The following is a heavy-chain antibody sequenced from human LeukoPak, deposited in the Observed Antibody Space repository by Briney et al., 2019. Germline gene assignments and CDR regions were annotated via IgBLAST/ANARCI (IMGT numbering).Heavy chain of an antibody. CDR1: DGSISSYY. CDR2: IYDSGST. J-gene: IGHJ4*02. CDR3: ARSKKAVAAHFDY. V-gene: IGHV4-59*08. D-gene: IGHD6-19*01. Sequence: SETLSLTCTVSDGSISSYYWSWIRQPPGKGLEWIGYIYDSGSTNYNPSLKSRVIISVDTSKNQFSLKLSSVTAADTAVYYCARSKKAVAAHFDYWGQGTLVTVSS.